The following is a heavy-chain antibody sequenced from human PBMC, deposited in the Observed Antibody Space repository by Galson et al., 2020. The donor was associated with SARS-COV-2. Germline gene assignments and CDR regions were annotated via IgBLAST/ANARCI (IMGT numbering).Heavy chain of an antibody. D-gene: IGHD3-9*01. Sequence: GGSLRLSCAASGFTFSSYAMSWVRQAPGKGLEWVSAISGSGGSTYYADSVKGRFTISRDNSKNTLYLQMNSLRAEDTAVYYCAKGGEVDYDILTGYPDYGMDVWGQGTMVIVSS. J-gene: IGHJ6*02. CDR2: ISGSGGST. CDR3: AKGGEVDYDILTGYPDYGMDV. V-gene: IGHV3-23*01. CDR1: GFTFSSYA.